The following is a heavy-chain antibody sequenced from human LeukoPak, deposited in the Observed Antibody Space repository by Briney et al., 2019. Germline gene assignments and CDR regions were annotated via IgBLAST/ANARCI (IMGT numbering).Heavy chain of an antibody. CDR2: ISAYNGST. J-gene: IGHJ4*02. Sequence: ASVKVSCKSSGYTFTSYGISWVRQAPGQGLGWMGWISAYNGSTNYAHNLQGRVTMTTDSSSSTTYMEMRNLRSDDTAVYFCARDTPGDVYTRGDYGAQGTLVAVSS. CDR1: GYTFTSYG. D-gene: IGHD5-24*01. CDR3: ARDTPGDVYTRGDY. V-gene: IGHV1-18*01.